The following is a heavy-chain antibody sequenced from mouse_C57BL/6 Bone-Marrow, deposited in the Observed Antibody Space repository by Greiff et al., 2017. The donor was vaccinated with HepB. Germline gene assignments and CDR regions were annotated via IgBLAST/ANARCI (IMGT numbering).Heavy chain of an antibody. V-gene: IGHV5-6*02. D-gene: IGHD4-1*01. CDR1: GFTFSSYG. Sequence: EVKLEESGGDLVKPGGSLKLSCAASGFTFSSYGMSWVRQTPDKRLEWVATISSGGSYTYYPDSVKGRFTISRDNAKNTLYLQMSSLKSEDTAMYYCARHRLGAWFAYWGQGTLVTVSA. CDR3: ARHRLGAWFAY. J-gene: IGHJ3*01. CDR2: ISSGGSYT.